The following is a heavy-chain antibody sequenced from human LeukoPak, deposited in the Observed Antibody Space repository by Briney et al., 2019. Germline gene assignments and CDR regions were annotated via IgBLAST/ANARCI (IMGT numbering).Heavy chain of an antibody. Sequence: GGSLRLSCAASGFTFSSYAMSWVRQAPGKGLEWVSAISGSGGSTYYADSVKGRFTISRDNSKNTLYLQMNSLRAEDTAVYYCARDHGGYETEYYFDYWGQGTLVTVSS. CDR3: ARDHGGYETEYYFDY. CDR1: GFTFSSYA. D-gene: IGHD5-12*01. J-gene: IGHJ4*02. V-gene: IGHV3-23*01. CDR2: ISGSGGST.